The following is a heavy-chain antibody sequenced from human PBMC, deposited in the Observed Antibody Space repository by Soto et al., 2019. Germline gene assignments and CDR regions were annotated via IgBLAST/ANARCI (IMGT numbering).Heavy chain of an antibody. D-gene: IGHD5-18*01. CDR2: IIGSGGTT. CDR1: GFTFSNFA. Sequence: GGSLRLSCAASGFTFSNFAMSWVRKAPGKGVEWVSGIIGSGGTTYYADSVKGRFTISRDKSKATLYLQMNSLRAEDTAIYYCARDGGYSFGPGNYYGMDVWGQGTTVTVSS. J-gene: IGHJ6*02. V-gene: IGHV3-23*01. CDR3: ARDGGYSFGPGNYYGMDV.